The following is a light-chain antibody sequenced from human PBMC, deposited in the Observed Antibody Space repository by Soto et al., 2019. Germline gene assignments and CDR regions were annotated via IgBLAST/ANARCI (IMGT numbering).Light chain of an antibody. J-gene: IGKJ2*01. CDR2: DAS. CDR1: QSARSS. Sequence: EIVWTQSPATLSLSPGERATLSCRASQSARSSLSWYQQKPGQAPRLLIYDASNRATGIPARFSGSGSGTDFPLTIRRLEPEDFAVYYCQQRSNWPLHTFGQGTKREIK. CDR3: QQRSNWPLHT. V-gene: IGKV3-11*01.